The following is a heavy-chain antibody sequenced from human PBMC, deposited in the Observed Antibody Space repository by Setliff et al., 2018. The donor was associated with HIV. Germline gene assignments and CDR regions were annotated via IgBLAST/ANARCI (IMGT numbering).Heavy chain of an antibody. D-gene: IGHD2-21*01. CDR2: ITPSGST. CDR1: GGSVSGHY. CDR3: VIFYIVTPVDVRDY. Sequence: KPSETLSLTCAVYGGSVSGHYWGWFRQPPGKGLEWIGEITPSGSTKYNPSLKSRVTISGDTSKNQFSLNVNSVTAADTAVYYCVIFYIVTPVDVRDYWGQGSLVTVSS. V-gene: IGHV4-34*01. J-gene: IGHJ4*02.